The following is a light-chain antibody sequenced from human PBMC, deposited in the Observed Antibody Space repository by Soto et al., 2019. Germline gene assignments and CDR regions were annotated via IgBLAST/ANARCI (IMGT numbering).Light chain of an antibody. CDR2: GAS. V-gene: IGKV3-20*01. J-gene: IGKJ3*01. Sequence: EIVLTQSPGTLSLSPGERATLSCRVSQSVSNTFLAWYQHKPGQAPRLLIYGASRRATGIPDRFTGGGSGTDFTLTINGLEPEDFAVYYCQQYGSSPTTFGPGTKVDI. CDR1: QSVSNTF. CDR3: QQYGSSPTT.